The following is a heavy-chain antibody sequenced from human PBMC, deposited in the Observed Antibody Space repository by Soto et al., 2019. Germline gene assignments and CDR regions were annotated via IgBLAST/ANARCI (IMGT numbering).Heavy chain of an antibody. V-gene: IGHV1-46*01. J-gene: IGHJ3*02. CDR3: ARDNGGSAMVLGEAFDI. CDR1: GYTFTSYY. CDR2: INPSGGST. D-gene: IGHD3-10*01. Sequence: QVQLVQSGAEVKKPGASVKVSCKASGYTFTSYYMHWVRQAPGQGLEWMGIINPSGGSTSYAQKFQGRXXXXXXXXXXXXXXXXXXXXXXXXXXXXXARDNGGSAMVLGEAFDIWGQGTMVTVSS.